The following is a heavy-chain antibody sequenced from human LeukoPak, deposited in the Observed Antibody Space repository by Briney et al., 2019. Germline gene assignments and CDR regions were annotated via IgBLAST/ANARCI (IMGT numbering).Heavy chain of an antibody. CDR3: ARDPGYCTNGVCSDWFDP. Sequence: SETLSLTCTVSGGSIGSYYWSWIRQPPGKGLEWIGSIYHSGSTYYNPSLKSRVTISVDTSKNQFSLKLSSVTAADTAVYYCARDPGYCTNGVCSDWFDPWGQGTLVTVSS. CDR1: GGSIGSYY. D-gene: IGHD2-8*01. J-gene: IGHJ5*02. CDR2: IYHSGST. V-gene: IGHV4-38-2*02.